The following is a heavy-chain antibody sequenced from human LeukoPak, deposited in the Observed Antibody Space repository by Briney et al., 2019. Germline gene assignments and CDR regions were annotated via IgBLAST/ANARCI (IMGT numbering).Heavy chain of an antibody. CDR2: ISSSSSYI. J-gene: IGHJ6*02. D-gene: IGHD2-15*01. CDR3: ARDLVVVVAATRSYYYYGMDV. Sequence: GGSLRLSCAASGFTFGSYSMNWVRQAPGKGLEWVSSISSSSSYIYYADSVKGRFTISRDNAKNSLYLQMNSLRAEDTAVYYCARDLVVVVAATRSYYYYGMDVWGQGTTVTVSS. CDR1: GFTFGSYS. V-gene: IGHV3-21*01.